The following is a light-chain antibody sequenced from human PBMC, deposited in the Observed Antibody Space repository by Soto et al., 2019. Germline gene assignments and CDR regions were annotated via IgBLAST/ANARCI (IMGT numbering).Light chain of an antibody. Sequence: QAVVTQPPSVSGAPGQRVTISCTGSSSDIGAGYDVQWYQQLPGTAPKLLIYGNSNRPSGVPDRFSGSKSGTSASLAITGLQAEDEADYHCQSYDSNLSREVFGGGTQLTVL. CDR3: QSYDSNLSREV. V-gene: IGLV1-40*01. J-gene: IGLJ2*01. CDR2: GNS. CDR1: SSDIGAGYD.